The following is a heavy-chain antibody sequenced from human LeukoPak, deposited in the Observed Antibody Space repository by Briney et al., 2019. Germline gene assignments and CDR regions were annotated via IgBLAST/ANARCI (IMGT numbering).Heavy chain of an antibody. J-gene: IGHJ5*02. V-gene: IGHV4-31*03. Sequence: SETLSLTCTVSGGSISSGGYYWSWIRQHPGKGLEWIGYIYYSGSTYYNPSLKSRVTISVDTSKNQFSLKLSSVTAADTAVYYCASSARYCSGGSCYSMSVGWFDPWGQGTLVTVSS. CDR2: IYYSGST. CDR1: GGSISSGGYY. CDR3: ASSARYCSGGSCYSMSVGWFDP. D-gene: IGHD2-15*01.